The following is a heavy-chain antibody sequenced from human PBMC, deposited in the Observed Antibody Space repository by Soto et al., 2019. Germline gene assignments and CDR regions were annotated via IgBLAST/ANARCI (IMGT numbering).Heavy chain of an antibody. Sequence: ASVKVSCKASGYTFTSYAMHWVRQAPGQRLEWMGWINAGNGNTKYSQKFQGRVTITRDTSASTAYMELSSLRSEDTAVYYCAREGPLLRSYYYYYMDVWGKGTTVTVSS. V-gene: IGHV1-3*01. CDR3: AREGPLLRSYYYYYMDV. J-gene: IGHJ6*03. CDR1: GYTFTSYA. CDR2: INAGNGNT.